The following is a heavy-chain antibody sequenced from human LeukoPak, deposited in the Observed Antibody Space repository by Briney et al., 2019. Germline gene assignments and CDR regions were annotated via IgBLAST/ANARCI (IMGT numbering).Heavy chain of an antibody. Sequence: GESLKISCKGSGYRFTSYWIGWVRQVPGKGLEWMGIIFPGDSETLYSASFQGQVTISADKSINTAYLQWSSVKASDTAMYYCARVHNIWYHFDFWGQGTLVTVSS. CDR3: ARVHNIWYHFDF. V-gene: IGHV5-51*01. CDR1: GYRFTSYW. CDR2: IFPGDSET. J-gene: IGHJ4*02. D-gene: IGHD6-13*01.